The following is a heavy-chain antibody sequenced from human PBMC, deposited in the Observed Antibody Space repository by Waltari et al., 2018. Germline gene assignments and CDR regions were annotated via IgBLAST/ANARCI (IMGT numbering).Heavy chain of an antibody. Sequence: QVQLVESGGGVVQPGRSLRLSCAASGFTFSSYGMHWVRQAPGKGLEWVAVISYDGSNKYYADSVKGRFTISRDNSKNTLYLQMNSLRAEDTAVYYCAKDPRMKWLLRSYFDYWGQGTLVTVSS. J-gene: IGHJ4*02. CDR3: AKDPRMKWLLRSYFDY. CDR2: ISYDGSNK. CDR1: GFTFSSYG. D-gene: IGHD3-22*01. V-gene: IGHV3-30*18.